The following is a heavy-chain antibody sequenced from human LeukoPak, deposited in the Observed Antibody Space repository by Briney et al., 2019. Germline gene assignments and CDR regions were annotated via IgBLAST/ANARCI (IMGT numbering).Heavy chain of an antibody. J-gene: IGHJ3*02. CDR1: GFTFSSYG. CDR2: IRYDGSNK. CDR3: AKDHYYGSGSPPGAFDI. Sequence: GGSLRLSCAASGFTFSSYGMHWVRQAPGKGLEWVAFIRYDGSNKYYADSVKGRFTISRDNSKNTLYLQMNSLRAEDTAVYYCAKDHYYGSGSPPGAFDIWGQGTMVTVSS. D-gene: IGHD3-10*01. V-gene: IGHV3-30*02.